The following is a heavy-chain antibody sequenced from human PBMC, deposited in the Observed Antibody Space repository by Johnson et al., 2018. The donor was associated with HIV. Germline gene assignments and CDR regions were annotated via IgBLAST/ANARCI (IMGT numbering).Heavy chain of an antibody. V-gene: IGHV3-11*04. CDR3: AKDKQVVLDAFDI. CDR2: ISSSGSTI. J-gene: IGHJ3*02. Sequence: QVQLVESGGGLVRPGESLRLSCVASGFTFSDYYMSWIRQAPGQGLEWVSYISSSGSTIYYADSVKGRFTISRDNANNSLYLQMNSLRAEDTAVYYCAKDKQVVLDAFDIWCQGTMVTVSA. CDR1: GFTFSDYY. D-gene: IGHD6-13*01.